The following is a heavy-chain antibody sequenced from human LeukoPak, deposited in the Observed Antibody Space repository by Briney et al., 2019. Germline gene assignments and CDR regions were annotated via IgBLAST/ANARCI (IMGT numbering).Heavy chain of an antibody. J-gene: IGHJ4*02. V-gene: IGHV4-39*07. CDR3: ARASSYDYVWD. CDR2: IYYSGST. CDR1: GGSISSSSYY. D-gene: IGHD3-16*01. Sequence: SETLSLTCTVSGGSISSSSYYWGWIRQPPGKGLEWIGSIYYSGSTYYNPSLKSRVTISVDTSKNQFSLKLSSVTAADTAVYYCARASSYDYVWDWGQGTLVTVSS.